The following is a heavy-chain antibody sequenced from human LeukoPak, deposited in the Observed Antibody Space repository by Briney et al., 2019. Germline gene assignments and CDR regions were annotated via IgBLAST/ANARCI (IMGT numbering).Heavy chain of an antibody. J-gene: IGHJ4*02. CDR2: IRFDGSNQ. D-gene: IGHD6-13*01. V-gene: IGHV3-33*01. CDR3: ARGPYSSSWYYFEY. CDR1: GFIFTSHG. Sequence: SGGSLRLSCAASGFIFTSHGMHWVRQAPGKGLEWVAVIRFDGSNQFYADSVKGRFTISRDNSKNTLYLQMNSLRAEDTAVYYCARGPYSSSWYYFEYWGQGTLVTVSS.